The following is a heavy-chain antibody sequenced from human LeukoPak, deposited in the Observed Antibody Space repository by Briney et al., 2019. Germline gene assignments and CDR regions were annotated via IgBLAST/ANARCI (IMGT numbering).Heavy chain of an antibody. D-gene: IGHD2-15*01. CDR2: INEDGSTT. V-gene: IGHV3-7*01. CDR1: GFTFRSYW. J-gene: IGHJ4*02. Sequence: SGGSLGLSCAASGFTFRSYWMGWVRQTPGKGLEWLANINEDGSTTYYVDSVKGRFAISRNNADNSLYLQMNSLRAEDTAVYYCARDATRGGDFDSWGQGTLVTVSS. CDR3: ARDATRGGDFDS.